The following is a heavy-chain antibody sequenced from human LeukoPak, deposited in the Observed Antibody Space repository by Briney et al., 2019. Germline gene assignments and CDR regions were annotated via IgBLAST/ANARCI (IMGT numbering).Heavy chain of an antibody. J-gene: IGHJ4*02. CDR1: GGSISSYY. Sequence: SETLSLTCTVSGGSISSYYWSWIRQPAGKGLEWIGRIYTSGSTNYNPSLKSRVTMSVDTSKNQFSLKLSSVTAADTAVYYCARDHCSGSSCYASWYYFDYWGQGTLVTVSS. V-gene: IGHV4-4*07. CDR2: IYTSGST. D-gene: IGHD2-15*01. CDR3: ARDHCSGSSCYASWYYFDY.